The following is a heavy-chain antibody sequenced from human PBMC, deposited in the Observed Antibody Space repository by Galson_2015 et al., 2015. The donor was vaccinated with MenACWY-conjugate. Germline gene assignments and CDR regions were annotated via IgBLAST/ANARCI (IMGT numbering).Heavy chain of an antibody. V-gene: IGHV3-23*01. Sequence: SLRLSCAASGFTFSTYAMSWVRQAPGKGLEWVSVISGSGGTTFYADSVKGRFAISRDNSKNTLYLQMNSLRAEDTAVYYCAKTFWSKYYKFDQWGQGTLVTVSS. CDR1: GFTFSTYA. D-gene: IGHD3-3*01. J-gene: IGHJ4*02. CDR3: AKTFWSKYYKFDQ. CDR2: ISGSGGTT.